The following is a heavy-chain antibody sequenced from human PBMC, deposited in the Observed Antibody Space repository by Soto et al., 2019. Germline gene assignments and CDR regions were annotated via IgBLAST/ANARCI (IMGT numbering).Heavy chain of an antibody. CDR3: ARVLFARDSSGFDP. D-gene: IGHD3-10*01. CDR2: ISTSSNYT. V-gene: IGHV3-11*05. J-gene: IGHJ5*02. Sequence: PGGSLRLSCAASGLTFSDYYMSWIRQAPGKGLEWVSYISTSSNYTKYADSVKGRFTISRDNAKNSLYLQMHSLRAEDTAVYYCARVLFARDSSGFDPWGQGTLVTVSS. CDR1: GLTFSDYY.